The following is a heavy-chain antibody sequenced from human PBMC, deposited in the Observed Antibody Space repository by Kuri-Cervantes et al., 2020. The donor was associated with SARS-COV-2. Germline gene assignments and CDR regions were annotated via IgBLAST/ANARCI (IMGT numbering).Heavy chain of an antibody. CDR2: IYYSGST. V-gene: IGHV4-39*01. Sequence: GSLRLSCTVSGVSVGSSRYYWGWIRQPPGKGLEWLGTIYYSGSTYYNPSLKSRVTISVDTSWNQFSLKLSSVTASDTAVYYRATSYYYDSSGYYGWFDPWGQGVLVTVSS. CDR1: GVSVGSSRYY. J-gene: IGHJ5*02. CDR3: ATSYYYDSSGYYGWFDP. D-gene: IGHD3-22*01.